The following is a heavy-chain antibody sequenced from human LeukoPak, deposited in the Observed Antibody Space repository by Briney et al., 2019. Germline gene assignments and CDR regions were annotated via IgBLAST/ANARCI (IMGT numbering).Heavy chain of an antibody. V-gene: IGHV3-30*18. D-gene: IGHD3-3*01. Sequence: GGSLRLSCAASGFTFSSYGMHWVRQAPGKGLEWVAVISYDGSNKYYADSVKGRFTISRDNSKNTLYLQMNSLRAEDTAVYYCAKDKPYYDFWSGYYMGGGFNYYYGMDVWGQGTTVTVSS. CDR2: ISYDGSNK. CDR1: GFTFSSYG. J-gene: IGHJ6*02. CDR3: AKDKPYYDFWSGYYMGGGFNYYYGMDV.